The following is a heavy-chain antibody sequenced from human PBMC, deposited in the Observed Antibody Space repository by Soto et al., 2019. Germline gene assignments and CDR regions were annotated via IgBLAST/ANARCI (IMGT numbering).Heavy chain of an antibody. V-gene: IGHV4-30-4*01. CDR2: IYKSATT. CDR1: GDSISNLDYF. J-gene: IGHJ5*01. CDR3: ARGRYCGGGRCFPNWFDS. D-gene: IGHD2-15*01. Sequence: PSETLSLTCSVSGDSISNLDYFWAWIRQPPGQALEYIGYIYKSATTYYNPSFESRVAISVDTSKSQFSLNVTSVTAADSAVHFCARGRYCGGGRCFPNWFDSWGQGALGAVST.